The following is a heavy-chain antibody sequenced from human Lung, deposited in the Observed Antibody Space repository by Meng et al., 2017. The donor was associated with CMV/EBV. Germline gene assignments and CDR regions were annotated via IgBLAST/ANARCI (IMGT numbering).Heavy chain of an antibody. J-gene: IGHJ4*02. CDR3: ARDRGGQWPSFEY. CDR2: IKQDGSEK. CDR1: GFTWSNYW. Sequence: GESXKISCVASGFTWSNYWMSWLRQAPGKGLWWVANIKQDGSEKHYVDSVKGRFNISRDTAKNSLFLQMNSLRADDTGLYYCARDRGGQWPSFEYWGQGTLVTVSS. D-gene: IGHD3-10*01. V-gene: IGHV3-7*01.